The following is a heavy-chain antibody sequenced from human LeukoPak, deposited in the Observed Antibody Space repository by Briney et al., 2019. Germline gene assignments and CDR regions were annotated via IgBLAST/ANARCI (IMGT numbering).Heavy chain of an antibody. V-gene: IGHV3-33*01. CDR1: GFTFSSYG. D-gene: IGHD4-17*01. CDR2: IWFDGSNK. CDR3: AREQYGSDDALDI. Sequence: GRSLRLSCAASGFTFSSYGMHWVRQAPGKGLEWVAVIWFDGSNKYYADSVKGRFTVSRDNSENTMDLQMNSLRAEDTAVYYCAREQYGSDDALDIWGQGTMVTVSS. J-gene: IGHJ3*02.